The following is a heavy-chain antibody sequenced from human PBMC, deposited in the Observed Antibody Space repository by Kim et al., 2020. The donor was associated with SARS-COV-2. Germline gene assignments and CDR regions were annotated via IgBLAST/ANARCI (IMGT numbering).Heavy chain of an antibody. D-gene: IGHD2-21*01. Sequence: ARGLPGRFVCSLDTSVRTAYLQISSLKAEDTAVYYCARGAYCGGDCYDYWGQGTLVTVSS. CDR3: ARGAYCGGDCYDY. J-gene: IGHJ4*02. V-gene: IGHV7-4-1*02.